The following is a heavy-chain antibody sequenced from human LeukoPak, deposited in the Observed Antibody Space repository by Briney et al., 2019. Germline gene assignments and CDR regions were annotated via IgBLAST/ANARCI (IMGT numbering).Heavy chain of an antibody. J-gene: IGHJ6*02. CDR2: INHSGST. CDR3: ARYLGAVTGTTRPSSYYYGMDV. CDR1: GGSFSGYY. Sequence: PSETLSLTCAVYGGSFSGYYWSWIRQPPGKGLEWIGDINHSGSTNYNPSLKSRVTISIDTSKNQFSLKLGSVTAADTAVYYCARYLGAVTGTTRPSSYYYGMDVWGQGTTVTVSS. V-gene: IGHV4-34*01. D-gene: IGHD1-7*01.